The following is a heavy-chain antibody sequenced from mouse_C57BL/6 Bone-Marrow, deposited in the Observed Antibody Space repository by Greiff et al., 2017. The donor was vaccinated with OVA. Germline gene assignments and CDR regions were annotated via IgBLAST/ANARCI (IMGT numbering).Heavy chain of an antibody. CDR3: ARWDTTPPGPFDY. J-gene: IGHJ2*01. CDR1: GFNIKNTY. Sequence: EVQLQQSVAELVRPGASVKLSCTASGFNIKNTYMHWVKQRPEQGLEWIGRIDPANGNTKYAPKFQGKATITADPSSNTAYLQLSSLTSEDTAIYYCARWDTTPPGPFDYWGQGTTLTVSS. V-gene: IGHV14-3*01. D-gene: IGHD1-1*01. CDR2: IDPANGNT.